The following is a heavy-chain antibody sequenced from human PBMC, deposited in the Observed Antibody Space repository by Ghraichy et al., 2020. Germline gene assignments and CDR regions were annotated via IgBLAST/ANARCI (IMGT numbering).Heavy chain of an antibody. Sequence: ETLSLTCEASGFSFSGHWMSWVRQAPGRGLEWVANIKQDGSEKYYVYSVEGRFTFSRDNAKNALFLQMHNLRVEDTAVYFCVRSDVWLLHYWGQGTLVTVSS. CDR3: VRSDVWLLHY. D-gene: IGHD6-25*01. CDR1: GFSFSGHW. J-gene: IGHJ4*02. V-gene: IGHV3-7*03. CDR2: IKQDGSEK.